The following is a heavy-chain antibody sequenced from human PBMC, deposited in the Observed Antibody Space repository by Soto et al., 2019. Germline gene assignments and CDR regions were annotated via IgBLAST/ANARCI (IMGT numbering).Heavy chain of an antibody. J-gene: IGHJ6*02. D-gene: IGHD3-10*01. CDR3: ARGGPTSADYYYGMDV. Sequence: ASVKVSCKASGYTFSNDGINWVRQAPGRGLEWMGWISAYNDNTEYAQNFQGRVTMTTDTSTSTAYMELRSLRSDDTAVYSCARGGPTSADYYYGMDVWGLGTTVTVSS. CDR1: GYTFSNDG. CDR2: ISAYNDNT. V-gene: IGHV1-18*01.